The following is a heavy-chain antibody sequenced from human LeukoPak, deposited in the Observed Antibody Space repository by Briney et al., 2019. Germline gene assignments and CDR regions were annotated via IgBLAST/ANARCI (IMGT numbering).Heavy chain of an antibody. CDR1: GGSFSGYY. Sequence: SETRSLTCAVYGGSFSGYYWSWIRQPPGKGLEWIGEINHSGSTNYNPSLKSRVTISVDTSKNQFSLKLSSVTAADTAVYYCARSKATAAPGYYYYMDVWGKGTTVTVSS. V-gene: IGHV4-34*01. J-gene: IGHJ6*03. D-gene: IGHD2-15*01. CDR3: ARSKATAAPGYYYYMDV. CDR2: INHSGST.